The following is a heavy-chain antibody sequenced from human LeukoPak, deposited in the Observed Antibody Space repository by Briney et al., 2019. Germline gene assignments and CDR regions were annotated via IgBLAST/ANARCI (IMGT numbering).Heavy chain of an antibody. CDR1: GFTFSSYA. Sequence: GGSLRLSCAASGFTFSSYAMSWVRQAPGKGLEWVSAISGSGGSTYYADSVKGRFTISRDNSKNTLYLQMNSLRAEDTAVYYCARGADGVSSNSRGWFDPWGQGTLVTVSS. CDR2: ISGSGGST. V-gene: IGHV3-23*01. D-gene: IGHD2-15*01. J-gene: IGHJ5*02. CDR3: ARGADGVSSNSRGWFDP.